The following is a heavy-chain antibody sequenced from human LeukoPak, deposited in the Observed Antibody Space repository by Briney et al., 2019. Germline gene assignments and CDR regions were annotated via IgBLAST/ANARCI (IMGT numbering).Heavy chain of an antibody. D-gene: IGHD6-6*01. J-gene: IGHJ5*02. CDR2: IIPIFGTA. CDR1: GGTFSSYA. Sequence: ASVKVSCKASGGTFSSYAISWVRQAPGQGFEWMGGIIPIFGTANYAQKFQGRVTITTDESTSTAYMELSSLRSEDTAVYYCARARSEYSSSSYNWFDPWGQGTLVTVSS. CDR3: ARARSEYSSSSYNWFDP. V-gene: IGHV1-69*05.